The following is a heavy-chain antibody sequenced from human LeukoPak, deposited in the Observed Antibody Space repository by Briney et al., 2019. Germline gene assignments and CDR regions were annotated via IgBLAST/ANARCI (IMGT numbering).Heavy chain of an antibody. CDR1: GGSISSSSYY. CDR3: ARQDSSGSAI. Sequence: SETLSLTCTVSGGSISSSSYYWGWIRQPPGKGLEWIGEIYHSGSSNYNPSLKSRVTISVDKSKNQFSLKLSSVTAADTAVYYCARQDSSGSAIWGQGTMVTVSS. CDR2: IYHSGSS. V-gene: IGHV4-39*07. J-gene: IGHJ3*02. D-gene: IGHD3-22*01.